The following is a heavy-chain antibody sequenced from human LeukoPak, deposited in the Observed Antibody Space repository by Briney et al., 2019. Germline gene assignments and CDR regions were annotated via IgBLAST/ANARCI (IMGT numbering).Heavy chain of an antibody. J-gene: IGHJ6*03. D-gene: IGHD5-18*01. V-gene: IGHV4-39*07. CDR1: GGSISSSSYY. CDR3: ARGAARGRVDYMDV. Sequence: PSETLSLTCTVSGGSISSSSYYWGWIRQPPRKGLEWIGSIYYSGSTYHNPSLKSRVTISVDTSKNQFSLKLSSVTAADTAVYYCARGAARGRVDYMDVWGKGTTVTVSS. CDR2: IYYSGST.